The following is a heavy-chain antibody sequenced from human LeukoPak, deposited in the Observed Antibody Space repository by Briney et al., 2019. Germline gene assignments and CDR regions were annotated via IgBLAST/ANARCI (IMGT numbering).Heavy chain of an antibody. CDR3: ARGGVDNGSYSEDGFHY. Sequence: GGSLRLSCAASGFTLSNYWMHWVRQVPGKGLVWVSRISRNGISTRKADSVKGRFTISRDNAKNTLYLQMNNLRAEDTAVYYCARGGVDNGSYSEDGFHYWGQGTLVTASS. CDR1: GFTLSNYW. J-gene: IGHJ4*02. V-gene: IGHV3-74*01. CDR2: ISRNGIST. D-gene: IGHD3-22*01.